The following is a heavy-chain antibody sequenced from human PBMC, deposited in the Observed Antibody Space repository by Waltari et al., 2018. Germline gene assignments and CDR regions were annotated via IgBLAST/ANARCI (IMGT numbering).Heavy chain of an antibody. CDR1: GFTLGADA. Sequence: EVHLLESGGGLAQPGGSLRLSGAASGFTLGADAMRWVRQAPGKGLEWVSTLTGGGNTYYADSVKGRFTISRDTSKNTVYLQLNNLRAEDTALYYCAKAFRCSDGVCHGMDVWGQGTTVTVSS. D-gene: IGHD2-8*01. J-gene: IGHJ6*02. CDR2: LTGGGNT. V-gene: IGHV3-23*01. CDR3: AKAFRCSDGVCHGMDV.